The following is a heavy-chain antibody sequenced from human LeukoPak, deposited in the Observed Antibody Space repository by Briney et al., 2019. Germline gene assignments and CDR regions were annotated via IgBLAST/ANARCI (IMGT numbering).Heavy chain of an antibody. V-gene: IGHV3-7*01. CDR2: VREDGSEI. D-gene: IGHD3-22*01. CDR3: ARLLHFERSVYRPVDF. J-gene: IGHJ4*02. CDR1: GFTFSSLS. Sequence: PGGSLRLSCAASGFTFSSLSMSWVRQAPGKRLEWVANVREDGSEINYADSVKGRFTISRDNARNSLYLQMNILRAEDTAIYFCARLLHFERSVYRPVDFWGQGTLVSVSS.